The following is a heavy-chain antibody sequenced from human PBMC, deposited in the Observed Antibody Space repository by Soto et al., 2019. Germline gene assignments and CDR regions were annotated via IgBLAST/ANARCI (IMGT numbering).Heavy chain of an antibody. CDR3: ARAGYYDSSGYYYSYYYYGMDV. CDR1: GFTFSSYA. J-gene: IGHJ6*02. Sequence: GGSLRLSCAASGFTFSSYAMSWARQAPGKGLEWVAVIWYDGSNKYYADSVKGRFTISRDNSKNTLYLQMNSLRAEDTAVYYCARAGYYDSSGYYYSYYYYGMDVWGQGTTVTVS. D-gene: IGHD3-22*01. V-gene: IGHV3-33*08. CDR2: IWYDGSNK.